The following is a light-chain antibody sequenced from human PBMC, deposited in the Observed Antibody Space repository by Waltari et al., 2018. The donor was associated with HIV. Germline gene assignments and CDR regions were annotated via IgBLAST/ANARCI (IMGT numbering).Light chain of an antibody. CDR1: QGISSS. CDR3: QQLKSYPHT. CDR2: DAS. J-gene: IGKJ4*01. V-gene: IGKV1-9*01. Sequence: DIQLTQSPSFLSASVGDGLTITCRASQGISSSLAWYQQKQGKAPNLLIFDASTLQVGVPSRFSGSGSGTEFTLTVDSLQPEDFATYYCQQLKSYPHTFGGGTRVEI.